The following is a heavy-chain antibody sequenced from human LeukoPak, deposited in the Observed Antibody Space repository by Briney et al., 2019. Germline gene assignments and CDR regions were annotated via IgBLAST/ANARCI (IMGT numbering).Heavy chain of an antibody. CDR1: GGSISSYH. CDR2: IYYSGST. CDR3: ARIGYGDYGPLAYGMDV. J-gene: IGHJ6*02. D-gene: IGHD4-17*01. Sequence: SETLSLTCTVSGGSISSYHWSWIRQPPGKGLEWIGYIYYSGSTNYNPSLKSRVTISVDTSKNQFSLKLSSVTAADTAVYYCARIGYGDYGPLAYGMDVWGQGTTVTVSS. V-gene: IGHV4-59*12.